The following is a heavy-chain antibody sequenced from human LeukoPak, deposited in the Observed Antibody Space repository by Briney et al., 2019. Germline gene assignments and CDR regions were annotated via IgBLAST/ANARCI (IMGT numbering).Heavy chain of an antibody. Sequence: GGSLRLSCAASGFTLSSYIMNWVRQAPGKGLEWVSFISSSSSYIYYADSLKGRFTISRDNAKNSLYLQMNSLRAKDTAVYYCARGEWSSSPFDYWGQGTLVTVSS. J-gene: IGHJ4*02. CDR1: GFTLSSYI. V-gene: IGHV3-21*01. CDR2: ISSSSSYI. D-gene: IGHD6-6*01. CDR3: ARGEWSSSPFDY.